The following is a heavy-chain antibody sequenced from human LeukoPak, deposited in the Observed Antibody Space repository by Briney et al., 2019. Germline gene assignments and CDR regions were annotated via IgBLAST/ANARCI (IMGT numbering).Heavy chain of an antibody. CDR2: INHSGST. D-gene: IGHD3-3*01. J-gene: IGHJ4*02. Sequence: SETLSLTSAVYGGSFSGYYWSWIRQPPGKGLEWIGEINHSGSTNYNPSLKSRVTISVDTSKNQFSLKLSSVTAADTAVYYCARGLWIFGVVTHFDYWGQGTLVTVSS. V-gene: IGHV4-34*01. CDR3: ARGLWIFGVVTHFDY. CDR1: GGSFSGYY.